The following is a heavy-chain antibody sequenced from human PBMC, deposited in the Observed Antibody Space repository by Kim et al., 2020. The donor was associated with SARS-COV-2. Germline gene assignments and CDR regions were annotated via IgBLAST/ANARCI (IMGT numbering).Heavy chain of an antibody. D-gene: IGHD6-13*01. CDR1: GGSISSSSYY. J-gene: IGHJ4*02. CDR3: ARGFDLRAAGTRGGGDY. CDR2: IYYSGST. Sequence: SETLSLTCTVSGGSISSSSYYWGWIRQPPGKGLEWIGSIYYSGSTYYNPSLKSRVTISVDTSKNQFSLKLSSVTAADTAVYYCARGFDLRAAGTRGGGDYWGQGTLVTVSS. V-gene: IGHV4-39*07.